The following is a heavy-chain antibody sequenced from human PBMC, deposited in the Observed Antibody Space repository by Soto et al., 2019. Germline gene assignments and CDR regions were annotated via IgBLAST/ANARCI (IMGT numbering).Heavy chain of an antibody. D-gene: IGHD3-16*01. CDR1: GYIFTNND. Sequence: ASVKVSCKASGYIFTNNDVSWVRQATGQGLEWIGWMNPGSGDTGYAQKFQGRVTMTRDISIATAYMELSSLRSDDTAIYYCARMATFGSLNWFDPWGQGTLVTVSS. J-gene: IGHJ5*02. CDR2: MNPGSGDT. V-gene: IGHV1-8*01. CDR3: ARMATFGSLNWFDP.